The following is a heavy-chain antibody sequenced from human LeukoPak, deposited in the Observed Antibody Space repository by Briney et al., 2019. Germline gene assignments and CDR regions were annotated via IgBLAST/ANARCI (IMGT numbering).Heavy chain of an antibody. D-gene: IGHD6-19*01. Sequence: GASVKVSCKASGGTFSSYAISWVRQAPGQGLEWMGRIIPILGIANYAQKFQGRVTITADKSTSTAYMELSSLRSEDTAVYYCASSGGGVDFDSSGWPHPRYFDLWGRGTLVTASS. CDR2: IIPILGIA. CDR1: GGTFSSYA. V-gene: IGHV1-69*04. J-gene: IGHJ2*01. CDR3: ASSGGGVDFDSSGWPHPRYFDL.